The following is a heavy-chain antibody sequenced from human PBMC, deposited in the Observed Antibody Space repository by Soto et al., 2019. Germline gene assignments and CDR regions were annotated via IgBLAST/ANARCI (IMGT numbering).Heavy chain of an antibody. CDR1: GDSISSYY. V-gene: IGHV4-59*01. CDR2: IYYSGST. J-gene: IGHJ4*02. Sequence: PSETLSLTCTVSGDSISSYYWSWIRQPPGKGLEWIGYIYYSGSTNYNPSLKSRVTISVDTSKNQFSLKLSSVTAADTAVYYCARSNGDYGDYWSQGNLVNVS. D-gene: IGHD4-17*01. CDR3: ARSNGDYGDY.